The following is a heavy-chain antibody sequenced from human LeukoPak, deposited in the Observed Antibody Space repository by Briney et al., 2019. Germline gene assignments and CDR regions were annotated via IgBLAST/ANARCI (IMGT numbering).Heavy chain of an antibody. V-gene: IGHV3-23*01. J-gene: IGHJ4*02. Sequence: HPGGSLRLSCAASGFTFSSYAMSWVRQAPGKGLEWVSAISGSGGSTYYADSVKGRFTISRDNSKNTLHLQMNSLRAEDTAVYYCAKDMGIAVAEHFDYWGQGTLVTVSS. CDR3: AKDMGIAVAEHFDY. CDR2: ISGSGGST. CDR1: GFTFSSYA. D-gene: IGHD6-19*01.